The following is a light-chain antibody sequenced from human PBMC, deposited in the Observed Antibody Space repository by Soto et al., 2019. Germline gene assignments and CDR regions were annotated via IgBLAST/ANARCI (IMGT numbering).Light chain of an antibody. CDR2: GAS. CDR3: QQYKSYWT. Sequence: IQLTQSPSSLSASVGDRVTITCRASQGISTYLAWYQQKPGKAPTLLIYGASTLQSGVPSRFSGSGSGTDFTLTISSLQPEDFATYYCQQYKSYWTFGQGTKVEIK. J-gene: IGKJ1*01. CDR1: QGISTY. V-gene: IGKV1-9*01.